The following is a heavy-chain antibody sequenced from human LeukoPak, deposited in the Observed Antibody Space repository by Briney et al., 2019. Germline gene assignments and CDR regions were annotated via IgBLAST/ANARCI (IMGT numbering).Heavy chain of an antibody. D-gene: IGHD3-22*01. J-gene: IGHJ4*02. CDR1: GYSISSGYY. V-gene: IGHV4-38-2*02. CDR2: IYHSGST. CDR3: ARGNEAGLWLLPGY. Sequence: SETLSLTCTVSGYSISSGYYWGWIRQPPGKGLEWIGSIYHSGSTYYNPSLKSRVTISVDTSKNQFSLKLSSVTAADTAVYYCARGNEAGLWLLPGYWGQGTLVTVSS.